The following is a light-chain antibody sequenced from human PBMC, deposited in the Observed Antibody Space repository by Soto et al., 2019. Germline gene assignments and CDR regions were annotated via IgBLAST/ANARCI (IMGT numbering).Light chain of an antibody. CDR1: SSDVGGYNY. Sequence: QSVLTQPRSVSGSPGQSVTTSCTGTSSDVGGYNYVSWYQQHPGKAPKLMICDVSKRPSGVPDRFSGSKSGNTASLTISGLQAEDEADYYCCSYAGSYVFGTGTKVTVL. CDR2: DVS. J-gene: IGLJ1*01. CDR3: CSYAGSYV. V-gene: IGLV2-11*01.